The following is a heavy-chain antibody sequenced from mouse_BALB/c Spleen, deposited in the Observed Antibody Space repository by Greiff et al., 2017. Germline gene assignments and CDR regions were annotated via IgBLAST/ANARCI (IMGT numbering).Heavy chain of an antibody. V-gene: IGHV6-6*02. CDR2: IRLKSNNYAT. D-gene: IGHD1-1*01. Sequence: EVNLVESGGGLVQPGGSMKLSCVASGFTFSNYWMNWVRQSPEKGLEWVAEIRLKSNNYATHYAESVKGRFTISRDDSKSSVYLQMNNLRAEDTGIDYCTRATVVGRFDDWGQGTTLTVSS. CDR1: GFTFSNYW. CDR3: TRATVVGRFDD. J-gene: IGHJ2*01.